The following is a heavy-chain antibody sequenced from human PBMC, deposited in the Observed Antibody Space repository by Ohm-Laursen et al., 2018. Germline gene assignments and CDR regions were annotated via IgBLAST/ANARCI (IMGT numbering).Heavy chain of an antibody. Sequence: SDTLSLTCTVSGGSVSSGSYYWSWIRQPPGKGLEWIGYIYYSGSTNYNPSLKSRVTISVDTSKNQFSLNLRSVTAADTAVYYCATVDYHYRKSYGMEVWGQGTTVSVSS. J-gene: IGHJ6*02. CDR3: ATVDYHYRKSYGMEV. CDR2: IYYSGST. D-gene: IGHD3-22*01. V-gene: IGHV4-61*01. CDR1: GGSVSSGSYY.